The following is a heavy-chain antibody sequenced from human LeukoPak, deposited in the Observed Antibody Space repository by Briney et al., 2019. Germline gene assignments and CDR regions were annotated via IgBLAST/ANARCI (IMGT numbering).Heavy chain of an antibody. D-gene: IGHD3-3*01. V-gene: IGHV3-21*01. CDR3: AKVHGQYDFSTHYGMDV. J-gene: IGHJ6*04. CDR2: ISSGGNYK. CDR1: GFTFSTYI. Sequence: PGGSLRLSCAASGFTFSTYIMNWARQAPGKGLEWVSSISSGGNYKYFADSVEGRFTISRDNSKNTLYLQMSSLRAEDTAVYYCAKVHGQYDFSTHYGMDVWGKGTTVTVSS.